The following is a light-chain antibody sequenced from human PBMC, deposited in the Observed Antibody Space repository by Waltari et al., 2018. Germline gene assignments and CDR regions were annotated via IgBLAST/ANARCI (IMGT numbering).Light chain of an antibody. CDR2: EAS. V-gene: IGKV3-11*01. Sequence: EIVLIQSPATLSLSPGERATLSCRASQSVSSYLALYQQKPGQTPRLLIYEASNRATGIPARFSGSGSRTDFTLTISSLEPEDFAVYYCQQRSDWPPGFTFGPGTKVDIK. CDR3: QQRSDWPPGFT. J-gene: IGKJ3*01. CDR1: QSVSSY.